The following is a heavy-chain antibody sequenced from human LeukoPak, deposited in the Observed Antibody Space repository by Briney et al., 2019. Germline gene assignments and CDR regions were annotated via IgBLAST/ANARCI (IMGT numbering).Heavy chain of an antibody. Sequence: GGFLRLSCAGSGFIFSGYWMHWVRHAPGKGLVWVSRIKTDGSTTYYADSVKGRFTISRDNAKNSLYLQMNSLRAEDTAVYYCARSGPELELAIYYYYMDVWGKGTTVTVSS. J-gene: IGHJ6*03. CDR2: IKTDGSTT. CDR3: ARSGPELELAIYYYYMDV. D-gene: IGHD1-7*01. V-gene: IGHV3-74*01. CDR1: GFIFSGYW.